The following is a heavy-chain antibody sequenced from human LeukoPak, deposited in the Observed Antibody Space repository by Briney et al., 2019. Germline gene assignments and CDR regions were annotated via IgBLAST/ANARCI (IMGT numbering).Heavy chain of an antibody. D-gene: IGHD4-11*01. J-gene: IGHJ4*02. CDR3: ITQYFDY. CDR2: IKTKTDGGTT. Sequence: GGSLRLSXAASGFTFSNAWMNWVRQAPGKGLEWVGRIKTKTDGGTTDYAAPVKGRFTISRDDSKTTVFLQMNSLKTEDTAFYYCITQYFDYWGQGTLVTVSS. V-gene: IGHV3-15*01. CDR1: GFTFSNAW.